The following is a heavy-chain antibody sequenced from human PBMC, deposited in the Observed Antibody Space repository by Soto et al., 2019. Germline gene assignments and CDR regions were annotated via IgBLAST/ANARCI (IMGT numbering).Heavy chain of an antibody. D-gene: IGHD2-2*01. J-gene: IGHJ5*02. V-gene: IGHV4-31*03. CDR3: AREYIRPVVVPAAQGGFDP. Sequence: QVQLQESGPGLVKPSQTLSLTCTVSGGSISSGGYYWSWIRQHPGKGLEWIGYIYYSGSTYYNPSLQSRFTISVDTSKNQFSLKLSSVTAADTAVYYCAREYIRPVVVPAAQGGFDPWGQGTLVTVSS. CDR2: IYYSGST. CDR1: GGSISSGGYY.